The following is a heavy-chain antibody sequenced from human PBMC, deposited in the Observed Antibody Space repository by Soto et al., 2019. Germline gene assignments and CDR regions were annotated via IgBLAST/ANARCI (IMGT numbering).Heavy chain of an antibody. CDR3: AAIVVGATRHSDVDH. J-gene: IGHJ4*02. D-gene: IGHD2-15*01. Sequence: PSETLSLTCSVSGAPISSNDYFWAWIRQPPGRGLEFIACMHASGGTYHASSLKSRATMSLDTSKDQFSLKLQSVTAADTGTYYCAAIVVGATRHSDVDHWGQGTLVTVSS. V-gene: IGHV4-39*01. CDR1: GAPISSNDYF. CDR2: MHASGGT.